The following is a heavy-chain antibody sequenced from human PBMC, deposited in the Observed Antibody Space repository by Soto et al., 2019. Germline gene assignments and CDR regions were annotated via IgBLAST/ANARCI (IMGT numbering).Heavy chain of an antibody. D-gene: IGHD3-10*01. CDR3: AREDQQARVRETPFDY. Sequence: HPGGSLRLSCAASGFTFSTFTMHWVRQAPGKGLEWVAVISYDGSNKYYADSVKGRFTISRDNSKNTLYLQMNSLRAEDTAVYYCAREDQQARVRETPFDYWGQGTLVTVSS. CDR1: GFTFSTFT. J-gene: IGHJ4*02. CDR2: ISYDGSNK. V-gene: IGHV3-30-3*01.